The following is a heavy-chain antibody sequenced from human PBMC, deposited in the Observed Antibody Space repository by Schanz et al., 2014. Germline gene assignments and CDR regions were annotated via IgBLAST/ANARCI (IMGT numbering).Heavy chain of an antibody. D-gene: IGHD1-26*01. CDR1: GFTFSRYW. V-gene: IGHV3-7*03. J-gene: IGHJ5*02. CDR2: IKQEASAK. Sequence: EVQLVESGGGLVQPGGSLRLCCVASGFTFSRYWMTWVRQAPGKGLEWVANIKQEASAKNYVDSVKGRFTISRDNPKNSLCLKMISLRAEATDVYYCAQVLYSGSHYGWFDTWGQGTLVTVSS. CDR3: AQVLYSGSHYGWFDT.